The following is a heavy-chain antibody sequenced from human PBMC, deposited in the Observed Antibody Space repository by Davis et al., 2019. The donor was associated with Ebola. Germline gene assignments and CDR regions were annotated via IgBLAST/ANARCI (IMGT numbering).Heavy chain of an antibody. CDR3: SREYFDSLLNPYGMVV. V-gene: IGHV3-7*01. CDR2: INQDGSEQ. CDR1: GFNFGSYW. J-gene: IGHJ6*02. Sequence: GGSLRLSCAGSGFNFGSYWMSWFRQAPGKGLEWVANINQDGSEQYSVDSVRGRFTISRDNAKNSLFLQMDDLRAEDTAIYYCSREYFDSLLNPYGMVVWGQGTTVIVSS. D-gene: IGHD3-9*01.